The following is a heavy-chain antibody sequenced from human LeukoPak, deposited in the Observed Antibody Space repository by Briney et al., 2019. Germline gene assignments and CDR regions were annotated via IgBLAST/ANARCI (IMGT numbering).Heavy chain of an antibody. Sequence: GGSLRLSCAASGFTFSSYAMSWVRQAPGKGLEWVSAISGSGGSTYYADSVKGRFTISRDNSKNTLYLQMNSLRAEDTAVYYCAKGRELWFGELLPPFDYWGQGTLVTVSS. CDR1: GFTFSSYA. J-gene: IGHJ4*02. D-gene: IGHD3-10*01. CDR3: AKGRELWFGELLPPFDY. V-gene: IGHV3-23*01. CDR2: ISGSGGST.